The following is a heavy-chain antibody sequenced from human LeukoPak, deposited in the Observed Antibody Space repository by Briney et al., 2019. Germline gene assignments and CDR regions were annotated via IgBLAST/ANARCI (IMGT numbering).Heavy chain of an antibody. J-gene: IGHJ4*02. V-gene: IGHV1-69*04. CDR3: ARGHWEGSGSYYHDQDS. CDR1: XXXXSSYA. D-gene: IGHD3-10*01. Sequence: SVKVSCKAXXXXXSSYAISWVRQAPGQGLEWMGRIIPILGIANYAQKFQGRVTITADKSTSTAYMELSSLRSEDTAVYYCARGHWEGSGSYYHDQDSWGQGTLVTVSS. CDR2: IIPILGIA.